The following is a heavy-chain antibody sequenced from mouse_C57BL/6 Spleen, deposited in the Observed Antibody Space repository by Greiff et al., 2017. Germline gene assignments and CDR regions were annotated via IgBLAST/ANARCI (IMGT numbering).Heavy chain of an antibody. CDR2: IDPSDSYT. J-gene: IGHJ3*01. CDR1: GYTFTSYW. CDR3: ASTAQATSSFFAY. Sequence: QVQLQQPGAELVMPGASVKLSCKASGYTFTSYWMHWVKQRPGQGLEWIGEIDPSDSYTNYNQKFKGKSTLTVDKSSSTAYMQLSSLTSEDSAVYYCASTAQATSSFFAYWGQGTLVTVSA. D-gene: IGHD3-2*02. V-gene: IGHV1-69*01.